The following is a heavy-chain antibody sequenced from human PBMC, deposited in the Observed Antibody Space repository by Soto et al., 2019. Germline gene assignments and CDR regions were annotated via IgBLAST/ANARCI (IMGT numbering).Heavy chain of an antibody. CDR3: ASGGNWFDP. CDR2: MYYNGNI. V-gene: IGHV4-59*01. CDR1: GGSISNYY. Sequence: PSETLSLTCNVSGGSISNYYWTWVRQSPEKGLEWIGYMYYNGNINYNPSLKSRVTISIDTSKNQFSLTLKSVTAAAPAVYSCASGGNWFDPWGQGVLVTVSS. D-gene: IGHD3-16*01. J-gene: IGHJ5*02.